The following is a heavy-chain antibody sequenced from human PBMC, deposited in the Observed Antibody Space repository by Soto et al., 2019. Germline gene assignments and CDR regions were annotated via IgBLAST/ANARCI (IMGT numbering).Heavy chain of an antibody. CDR3: ARVPGYCSGGSCYRSDYYYYGMDV. V-gene: IGHV1-69*01. J-gene: IGHJ6*02. D-gene: IGHD2-15*01. CDR1: GGTFSSYA. Sequence: QVQLVQSGAEVKKPGSSVKVSYKASGGTFSSYAISWVRQAPGQGLEWMGGIIPIFGTANYAQKFQGRVTITADESTSTAYMELSSLRSEDTAVYYCARVPGYCSGGSCYRSDYYYYGMDVWGQGNTVTVSS. CDR2: IIPIFGTA.